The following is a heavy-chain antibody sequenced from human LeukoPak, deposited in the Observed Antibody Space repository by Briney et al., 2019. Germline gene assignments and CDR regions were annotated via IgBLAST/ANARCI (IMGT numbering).Heavy chain of an antibody. CDR2: IFGSGGSA. CDR3: AKRGPDSSGYFFLDF. J-gene: IGHJ4*02. Sequence: GGSLRLSCAASGFTFNSYAMYWVRQAPGKGLEWVSGIFGSGGSAHYADSVKGRFTISRDNSKNTLYLQMSSLSAEGTAVYYCAKRGPDSSGYFFLDFWGQGTLVTVSS. CDR1: GFTFNSYA. V-gene: IGHV3-23*01. D-gene: IGHD3-22*01.